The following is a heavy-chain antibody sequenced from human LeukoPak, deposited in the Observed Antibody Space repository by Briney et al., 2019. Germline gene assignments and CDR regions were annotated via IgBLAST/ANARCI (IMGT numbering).Heavy chain of an antibody. J-gene: IGHJ4*02. CDR2: IYYSGST. Sequence: PSEALSLTCTVSGGSMSPYHWGWIRQPPGKGLEWTGYIYYSGSTNYNPSLKSRVTISVDTSKNQFSLKLSSVTAADTAIYYCARAVSGRFDYWGQGTLVTVSS. V-gene: IGHV4-59*08. D-gene: IGHD6-19*01. CDR1: GGSMSPYH. CDR3: ARAVSGRFDY.